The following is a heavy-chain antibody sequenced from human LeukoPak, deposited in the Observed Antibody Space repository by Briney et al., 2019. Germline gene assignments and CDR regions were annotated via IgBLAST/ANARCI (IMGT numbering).Heavy chain of an antibody. J-gene: IGHJ5*02. Sequence: SETLSLTCTVSGGSISSGDYYWSWIRQPPGKGLEWIGYIYYSGSTYYNPSLKSRVTISVDTSKNQFSLKLSSVTAADTAVYYCAREECCYDSSGRHNWFDPWGQGTLVTVSS. CDR2: IYYSGST. CDR1: GGSISSGDYY. V-gene: IGHV4-30-4*01. CDR3: AREECCYDSSGRHNWFDP. D-gene: IGHD3-22*01.